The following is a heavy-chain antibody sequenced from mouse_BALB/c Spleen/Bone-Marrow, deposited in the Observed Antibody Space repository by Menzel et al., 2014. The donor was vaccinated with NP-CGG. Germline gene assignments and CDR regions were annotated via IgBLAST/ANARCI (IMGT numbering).Heavy chain of an antibody. D-gene: IGHD2-1*01. J-gene: IGHJ2*01. Sequence: QVHVKQSGAELVRPGTSVKVSCKASGYAFTNYLIEWVKQRPGQGLEWIGAINPGSGGTNYNEKFKGKATLTADKSSSTAYMQLSSLTSDDSAVYFCARIYYGNYYWGQGTTLTVSS. V-gene: IGHV1-54*01. CDR3: ARIYYGNYY. CDR1: GYAFTNYL. CDR2: INPGSGGT.